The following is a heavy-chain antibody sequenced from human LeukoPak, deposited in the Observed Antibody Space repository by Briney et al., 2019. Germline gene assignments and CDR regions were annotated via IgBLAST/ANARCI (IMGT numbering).Heavy chain of an antibody. CDR1: GYSFTNYW. V-gene: IGHV5-51*03. D-gene: IGHD6-13*01. Sequence: PGESLKISCKGSGYSFTNYWIGWVRPMPGKGLEWMGIIYPGDSDTRYSPSFQGQVTISADKSISTAYLQWSSLKASDTAMYYCAKIHSSSSYGNFDYWGQGTLVTVSS. J-gene: IGHJ4*02. CDR2: IYPGDSDT. CDR3: AKIHSSSSYGNFDY.